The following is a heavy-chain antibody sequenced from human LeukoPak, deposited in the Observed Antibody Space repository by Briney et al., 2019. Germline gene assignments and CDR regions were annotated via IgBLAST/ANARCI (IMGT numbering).Heavy chain of an antibody. CDR2: ISGSGGRT. CDR3: ARVQQGGYFDN. CDR1: GFTFSSHG. V-gene: IGHV3-23*01. Sequence: PGGSLRLSCAASGFTFSSHGMNWVRQAPGKGLEWVSGISGSGGRTYYADSVKGRFTISRDNAKKSLYLQMNSLRVEDTAVYYCARVQQGGYFDNWVQGTLVTVSS. J-gene: IGHJ4*02. D-gene: IGHD3-16*01.